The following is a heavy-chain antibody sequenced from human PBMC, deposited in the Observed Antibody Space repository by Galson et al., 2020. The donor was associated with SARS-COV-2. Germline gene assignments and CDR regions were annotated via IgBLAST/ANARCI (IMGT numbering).Heavy chain of an antibody. J-gene: IGHJ4*02. V-gene: IGHV6-1*01. D-gene: IGHD3-10*01. CDR2: TYYRSKWYN. CDR3: ARRGSGSHSHKFDY. Sequence: QTPSLTCAISGDSVSSNSAAWNWIRQSPSRGLEWLGRTYYRSKWYNDYAVSVKSRITINPDTSKNQFSLQLNSGTPEDTAVYYCARRGSGSHSHKFDYWGQGTRVTGSS. CDR1: GDSVSSNSAA.